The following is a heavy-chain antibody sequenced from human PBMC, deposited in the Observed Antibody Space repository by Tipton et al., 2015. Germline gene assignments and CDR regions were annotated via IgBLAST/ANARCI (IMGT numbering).Heavy chain of an antibody. CDR3: AKGDLTMVLVFTPAA. V-gene: IGHV3-53*01. CDR2: IYSGGDT. J-gene: IGHJ5*02. D-gene: IGHD3-22*01. Sequence: SLRLSCAASGFIVRDNYMTWVRQAPGKGLEWVSVIYSGGDTYYADSVKGRFTISRDNSKTTLYLQMDSLRAEDTAVYYCAKGDLTMVLVFTPAAWGQGTLVTVSS. CDR1: GFIVRDNY.